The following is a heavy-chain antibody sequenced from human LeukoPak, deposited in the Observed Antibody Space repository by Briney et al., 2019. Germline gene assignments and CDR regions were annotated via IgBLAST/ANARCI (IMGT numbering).Heavy chain of an antibody. CDR3: ARPPDCSGGSCYSSDWYFDL. CDR2: MNPKSGNT. D-gene: IGHD2-15*01. CDR1: GYTFTSYD. J-gene: IGHJ2*01. Sequence: ASVKVSCKASGYTFTSYDINWVRQATGQGLERMGWMNPKSGNTGYAQKFQGRVTMTRNTSISTAYMELSSLRSEDTAMYYCARPPDCSGGSCYSSDWYFDLWGRGTLVTVSS. V-gene: IGHV1-8*01.